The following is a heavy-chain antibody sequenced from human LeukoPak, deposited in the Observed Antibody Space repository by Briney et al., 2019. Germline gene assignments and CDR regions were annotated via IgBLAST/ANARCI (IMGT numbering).Heavy chain of an antibody. CDR2: ISGSGGST. CDR1: GFTFSSYA. D-gene: IGHD6-19*01. Sequence: PGGSLRLSCAASGFTFSSYAMSWVRQAPGKGLEWVSAISGSGGSTYYADSVKGRFTISRDNSKNTLYLQMNSLRAEDTAVYYCAKARVSSGWYGDFGHWGQGTLVTVSS. CDR3: AKARVSSGWYGDFGH. V-gene: IGHV3-23*01. J-gene: IGHJ4*02.